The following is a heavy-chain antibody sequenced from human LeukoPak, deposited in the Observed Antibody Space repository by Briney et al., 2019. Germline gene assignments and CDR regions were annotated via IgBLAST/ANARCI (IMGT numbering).Heavy chain of an antibody. J-gene: IGHJ6*03. D-gene: IGHD4-11*01. CDR3: ARAPKGMTTVRYYYYYYMDV. CDR2: IYYSGST. V-gene: IGHV4-59*12. CDR1: GGSISSYY. Sequence: SETLSLTCTVSGGSISSYYWSWIRQPPGKGLEWIGYIYYSGSTFYNPSLKSRVTMSVDTSKNQFSLKLSSVTAADTAVYYCARAPKGMTTVRYYYYYYMDVWGKGTTVTVSS.